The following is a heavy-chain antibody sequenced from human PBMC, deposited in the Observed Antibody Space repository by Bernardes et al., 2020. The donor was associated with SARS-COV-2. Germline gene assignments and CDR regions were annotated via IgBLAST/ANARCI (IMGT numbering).Heavy chain of an antibody. CDR1: GFTFSSYS. CDR2: ISSSSSTT. J-gene: IGHJ4*02. CDR3: ARVSRVRIELFHYQRENDY. Sequence: GGSLRLSCAASGFTFSSYSMNWVRLAPGKGLEWVSYISSSSSTTYYADSVKGRFTISRDNAKNSLYLQMNSLRAEDTAVYYCARVSRVRIELFHYQRENDYWGQGTLVTVSS. V-gene: IGHV3-48*01. D-gene: IGHD3-10*01.